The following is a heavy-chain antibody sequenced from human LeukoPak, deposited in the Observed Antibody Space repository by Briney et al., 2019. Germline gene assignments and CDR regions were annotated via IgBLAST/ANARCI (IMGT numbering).Heavy chain of an antibody. D-gene: IGHD6-19*01. Sequence: SETLSLTCTVSSDSISSYYWSWIRQPPGKGLEWIGYIYYSGTTKYNPSLKSRVTISIDTSKNQFSLKLSSVTAADTAVYYCARVAYSSGWYLDYWGQGTLVTVSS. CDR3: ARVAYSSGWYLDY. CDR1: SDSISSYY. J-gene: IGHJ4*02. V-gene: IGHV4-59*01. CDR2: IYYSGTT.